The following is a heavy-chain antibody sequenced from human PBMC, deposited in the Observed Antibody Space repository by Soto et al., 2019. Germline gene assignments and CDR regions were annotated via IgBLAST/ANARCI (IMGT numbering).Heavy chain of an antibody. J-gene: IGHJ4*02. CDR3: ARGRASGSYYLLDY. Sequence: EXSVKVSCKASVNTFTSYDINWVRQATGHGLEWMGWINPNSGNIGYAQKFQGRVTMTRDTAIRTAYMEVSRLRSDDTAVYYCARGRASGSYYLLDYWGQGTLVTV. CDR1: VNTFTSYD. CDR2: INPNSGNI. D-gene: IGHD3-10*01. V-gene: IGHV1-8*01.